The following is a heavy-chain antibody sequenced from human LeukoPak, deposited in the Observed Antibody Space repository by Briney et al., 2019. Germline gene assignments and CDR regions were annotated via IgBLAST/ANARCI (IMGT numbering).Heavy chain of an antibody. J-gene: IGHJ4*02. CDR2: LSHDGDTT. CDR3: PKGRLSFHY. V-gene: IGHV3-23*01. Sequence: GRSLRLSCAASGFTFSTFGMSCVRQAPGKGLDWVSRLSHDGDTTYYADSVKGRFTISRDNSKNTLYLQMSNLKAEDTAVYHCPKGRLSFHYWGQGTLVTVSS. CDR1: GFTFSTFG. D-gene: IGHD3-16*01.